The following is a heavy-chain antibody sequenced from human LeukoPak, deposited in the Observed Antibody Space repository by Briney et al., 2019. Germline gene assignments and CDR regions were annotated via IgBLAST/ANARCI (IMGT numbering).Heavy chain of an antibody. CDR1: GGSFSGYY. J-gene: IGHJ5*02. V-gene: IGHV4-34*01. CDR2: INHSGST. D-gene: IGHD2-15*01. Sequence: PSETLPLTCAVYGGSFSGYYWSWIRQPPGKGLEWIGEINHSGSTNYNPSLKSRVTISVDTSKNQFSLKLSSVTAADTAVYYCARGRGYCSGGSCYRFDPWGQGTLVTVSS. CDR3: ARGRGYCSGGSCYRFDP.